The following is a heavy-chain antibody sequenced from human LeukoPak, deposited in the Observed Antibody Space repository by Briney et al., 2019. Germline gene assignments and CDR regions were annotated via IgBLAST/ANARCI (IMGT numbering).Heavy chain of an antibody. D-gene: IGHD6-19*01. J-gene: IGHJ5*02. V-gene: IGHV4-59*12. Sequence: PSETLSLTCTVSGASMRSYYWNWIRQAPGKGLEWFGYIYYSGSTKYNPSLKSRVTISVDTSKNQFSLKLSSVTAADTAVFYCARSPHNSAWYEKWFDPWGQGTLVTVSS. CDR2: IYYSGST. CDR1: GASMRSYY. CDR3: ARSPHNSAWYEKWFDP.